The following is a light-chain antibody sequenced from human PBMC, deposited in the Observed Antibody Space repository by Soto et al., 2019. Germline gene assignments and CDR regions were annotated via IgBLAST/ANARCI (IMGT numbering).Light chain of an antibody. CDR2: GAS. CDR1: QSVNTW. Sequence: TQSPSTLSASVGDRVTITCRASQSVNTWLAWYQQKPGQAPRLLIYGASSRATGIPDRFSGSGSGTDFTLTISRLEPEDFAVYYCQQYGSSPRTFGQGTKVDIK. J-gene: IGKJ1*01. CDR3: QQYGSSPRT. V-gene: IGKV3-20*01.